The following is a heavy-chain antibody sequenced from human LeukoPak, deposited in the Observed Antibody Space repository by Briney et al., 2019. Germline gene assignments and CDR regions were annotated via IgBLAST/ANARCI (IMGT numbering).Heavy chain of an antibody. CDR1: GFTFSDYY. CDR2: ISSSGSTI. V-gene: IGHV3-11*04. D-gene: IGHD3-22*01. Sequence: PGGSLRLSCAASGFTFSDYYMSWIRQAPGKGLEWVSYISSSGSTIYYADSVKGRFTISRDNAKNSLYLQMNSLRAEDTAVYYCARDAHYDSSGYYGNWGQGTLVTVSS. J-gene: IGHJ4*02. CDR3: ARDAHYDSSGYYGN.